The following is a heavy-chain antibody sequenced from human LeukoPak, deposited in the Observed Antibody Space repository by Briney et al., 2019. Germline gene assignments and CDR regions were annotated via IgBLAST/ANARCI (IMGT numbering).Heavy chain of an antibody. D-gene: IGHD2-2*01. CDR2: ISSSGGST. J-gene: IGHJ4*02. CDR1: GFTFSIYA. Sequence: GGSLRLSCVGSGFTFSIYAMSWVRQAPGKALEWVSAISSSGGSTYYADSVKGRFTISRDNSKNTLYLQMNSLRTEDTAVYYCEKTPGGYCSSTGCYVLDYWGQGTLVTVSS. V-gene: IGHV3-23*01. CDR3: EKTPGGYCSSTGCYVLDY.